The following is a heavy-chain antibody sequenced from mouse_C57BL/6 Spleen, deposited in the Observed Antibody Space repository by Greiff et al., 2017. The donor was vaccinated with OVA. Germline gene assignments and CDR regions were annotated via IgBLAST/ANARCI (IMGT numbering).Heavy chain of an antibody. Sequence: VQLQESGAELVRPGTSVKVSCKASGYAFTNYLIEWVKQRPGQGLEWIGVINPGSGGTNYNEKFKGKATLTADKSSSTAYMQLSSLTSEDSAVYFCARIYDGYYVDAMDYWGQGTSVTVSS. CDR3: ARIYDGYYVDAMDY. J-gene: IGHJ4*01. D-gene: IGHD2-3*01. CDR1: GYAFTNYL. V-gene: IGHV1-54*01. CDR2: INPGSGGT.